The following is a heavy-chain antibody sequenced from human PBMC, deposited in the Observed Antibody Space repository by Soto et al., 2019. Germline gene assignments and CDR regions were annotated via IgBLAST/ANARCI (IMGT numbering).Heavy chain of an antibody. D-gene: IGHD3-22*01. CDR2: ISYDGSNK. CDR3: AKDGRSYDSSGYYYY. V-gene: IGHV3-30*18. Sequence: QVQLVESGGGVVQPGRSLRLSCAASGFTFSSYGMHWVRQAPDKGLEWVAVISYDGSNKYYADSVKGRFTISRDNSKNTLYLQMNSLRAEDTAVYYCAKDGRSYDSSGYYYYWGQGTLVTVSS. CDR1: GFTFSSYG. J-gene: IGHJ4*02.